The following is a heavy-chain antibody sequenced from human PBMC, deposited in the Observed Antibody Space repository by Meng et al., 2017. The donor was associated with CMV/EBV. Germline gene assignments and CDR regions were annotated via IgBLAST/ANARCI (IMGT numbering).Heavy chain of an antibody. Sequence: VQLQESGQGLVQPSEPLSLTCTVTSGSISSYYWSWIRQPAGKGLEWIGRIYTSGSTNYNPSLKSRVTMSVDTSKNQFSLKLSSVTAADTAVYYCARGPEVDYGDYVGLDYWGQGTLVTVSS. D-gene: IGHD4-17*01. CDR1: SGSISSYY. J-gene: IGHJ4*02. V-gene: IGHV4-4*07. CDR3: ARGPEVDYGDYVGLDY. CDR2: IYTSGST.